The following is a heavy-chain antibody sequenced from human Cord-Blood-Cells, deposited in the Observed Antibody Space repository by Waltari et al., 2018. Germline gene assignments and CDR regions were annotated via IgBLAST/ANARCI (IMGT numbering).Heavy chain of an antibody. CDR1: GGSFSGYY. V-gene: IGHV4-34*01. CDR2: INQSGST. CDR3: ASTKWELLL. D-gene: IGHD1-26*01. J-gene: IGHJ4*02. Sequence: QVQLQQWGAGLLKPSETLSLTCAVYGGSFSGYYWCWIRQPPGKGLEGIGEINQSGSTNYTPSLKSRVTISVDTSKNQFSLRLSSVTAADTAVYYCASTKWELLLWGQGTLVTVSS.